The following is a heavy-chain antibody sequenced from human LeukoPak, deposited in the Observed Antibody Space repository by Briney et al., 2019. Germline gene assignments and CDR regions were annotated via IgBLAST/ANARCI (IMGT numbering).Heavy chain of an antibody. CDR2: LSGSGITT. V-gene: IGHV3-23*01. CDR3: AKGIYSSGWSYFDY. D-gene: IGHD6-19*01. CDR1: GFTFSNST. J-gene: IGHJ4*01. Sequence: GGSLRLSCVASGFTFSNSTMSWVRQAPGKGLEWVSTLSGSGITTYYADSVKGRFTISRDNSKNTLYLQMNSLRAEDTAVYYCAKGIYSSGWSYFDYWGHGTLVTVSS.